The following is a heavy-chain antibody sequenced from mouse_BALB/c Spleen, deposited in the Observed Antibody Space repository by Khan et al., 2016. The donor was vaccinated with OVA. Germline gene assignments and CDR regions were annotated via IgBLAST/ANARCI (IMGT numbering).Heavy chain of an antibody. CDR3: ARRTTGYTMDS. CDR2: INPRSGYT. CDR1: GYTFTSNT. Sequence: QVQLQQSGAELARPGASVRMSCKASGYTFTSNTVHWIKQRPGQGLEWIGYINPRSGYTNYNQNFKDKATLTADKSSSTAYMQLSSLTSEDSAVYYCARRTTGYTMDSWGQGTSVTVSS. V-gene: IGHV1-4*01. D-gene: IGHD2-14*01. J-gene: IGHJ4*01.